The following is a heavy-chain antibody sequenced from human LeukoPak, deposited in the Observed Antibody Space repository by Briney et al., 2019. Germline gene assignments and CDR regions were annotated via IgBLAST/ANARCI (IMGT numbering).Heavy chain of an antibody. CDR2: IYYSGST. CDR3: ARQTEGSGSYYNLYYYYYMDV. CDR1: AGSISSSTYS. J-gene: IGHJ6*03. D-gene: IGHD3-10*01. Sequence: PSETLSLTCTVSAGSISSSTYSWGWIRQPPGKGLEWIGSIYYSGSTYYNPSLKSRVTMSVDTSKNQFSLKLSSVAAADTAVYYCARQTEGSGSYYNLYYYYYMDVWGKGTTVTISS. V-gene: IGHV4-39*01.